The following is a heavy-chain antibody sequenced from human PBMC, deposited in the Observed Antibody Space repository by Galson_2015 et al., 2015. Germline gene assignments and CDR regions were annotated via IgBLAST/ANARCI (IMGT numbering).Heavy chain of an antibody. CDR1: GGTFSSYA. CDR2: TIPIFGTA. CDR3: ARGDYGSGSYANFYYYYMDV. Sequence: SVKVSCKASGGTFSSYAISWVRQAPGQGLEWMGGTIPIFGTANYAQKFQGRVTITADESTSTAYMELSSLRSEDTAVYYCARGDYGSGSYANFYYYYMDVWGKGTTVTVSS. J-gene: IGHJ6*03. V-gene: IGHV1-69*13. D-gene: IGHD3-10*01.